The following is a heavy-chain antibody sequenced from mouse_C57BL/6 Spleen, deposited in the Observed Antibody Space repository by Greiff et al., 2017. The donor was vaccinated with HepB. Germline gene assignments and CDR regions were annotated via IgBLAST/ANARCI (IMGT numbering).Heavy chain of an antibody. CDR2: IDPSDSYT. J-gene: IGHJ2*01. D-gene: IGHD1-1*01. V-gene: IGHV1-69*01. CDR3: ARLTKDYFDY. CDR1: GYTFTSYW. Sequence: QVQLKQPGAELVMPGASVKLSCKASGYTFTSYWMHWVKQRPGQGLEWIGEIDPSDSYTNYNQKFKGKSTLTVDKSSSTAYMQLSSLTSEDSAVYYCARLTKDYFDYWGQGTTLTVSS.